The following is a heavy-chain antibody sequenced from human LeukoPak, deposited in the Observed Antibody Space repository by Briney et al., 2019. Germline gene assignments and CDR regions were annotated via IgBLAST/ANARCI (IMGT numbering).Heavy chain of an antibody. J-gene: IGHJ4*02. CDR3: ATSYGSGEGVFDY. CDR2: ISSSSSYT. CDR1: GFTFSDYY. Sequence: GGSLRLSCAASGFTFSDYYMSWIRQAPGKGLEWVSYISSSSSYTNYADSVKGRFTISRDNAKNSLYLQMNSLRAEDTAVYYCATSYGSGEGVFDYWGQGTLVTVSS. V-gene: IGHV3-11*06. D-gene: IGHD3-10*01.